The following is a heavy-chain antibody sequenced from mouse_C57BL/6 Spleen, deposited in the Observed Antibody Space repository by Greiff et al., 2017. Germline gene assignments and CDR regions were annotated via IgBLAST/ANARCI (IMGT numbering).Heavy chain of an antibody. Sequence: VQLQQPGAELVKPGASVKMSCKASGYTFTSYWITWVKQRPGQGLEWIGDIYPGSGSTNYNEKFKSKATLTVDTSSSTAYMQLSSLTSEDSAVYYCARHLYYGNQFAYWGQGTLVTVSA. CDR1: GYTFTSYW. D-gene: IGHD2-1*01. CDR3: ARHLYYGNQFAY. V-gene: IGHV1-55*01. CDR2: IYPGSGST. J-gene: IGHJ3*01.